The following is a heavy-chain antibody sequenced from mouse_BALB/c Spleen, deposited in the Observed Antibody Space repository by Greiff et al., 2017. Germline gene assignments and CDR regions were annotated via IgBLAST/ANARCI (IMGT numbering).Heavy chain of an antibody. D-gene: IGHD2-13*01. CDR3: ARLGYYGALYFDY. Sequence: EVQLQESGGGLVQPGGSLKLSCAASGFDFSRYWMSWVRQAPGKGLEWIGEINPDSSTINYTPSLKDKFIISRDNAKNTLYLQMSKVRSEDTALYYCARLGYYGALYFDYWGQGTTLTVSS. CDR1: GFDFSRYW. V-gene: IGHV4-1*02. CDR2: INPDSSTI. J-gene: IGHJ2*01.